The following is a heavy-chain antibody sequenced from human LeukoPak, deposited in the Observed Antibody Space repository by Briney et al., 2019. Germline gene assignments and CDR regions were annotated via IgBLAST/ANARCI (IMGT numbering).Heavy chain of an antibody. V-gene: IGHV4-39*07. Sequence: SETLSLTCTVSGGSISSSSYYWGWIRQPPGKGLEWIGSIYYSGSTYYNPSLKSRVTISVDTSRNQFSLKLSSVTAADTAVYYCARLVRGVGYWYFDFWGRGTLVTVSS. CDR2: IYYSGST. J-gene: IGHJ2*01. CDR1: GGSISSSSYY. CDR3: ARLVRGVGYWYFDF. D-gene: IGHD3-10*01.